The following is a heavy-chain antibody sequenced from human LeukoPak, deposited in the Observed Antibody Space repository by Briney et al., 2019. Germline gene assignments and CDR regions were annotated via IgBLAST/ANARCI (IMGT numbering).Heavy chain of an antibody. Sequence: WASVKVSCKASGYTFTGYYMHWVRRAPGQGLEWMGWINPNSGGTNYAQKFQGWVTMTRDTSISTAYMELSSLRSEDTAVYYCARMIIVVVVAATPDYYYGMDVWGQGTTVTVSS. CDR1: GYTFTGYY. CDR2: INPNSGGT. J-gene: IGHJ6*02. D-gene: IGHD2-15*01. V-gene: IGHV1-2*04. CDR3: ARMIIVVVVAATPDYYYGMDV.